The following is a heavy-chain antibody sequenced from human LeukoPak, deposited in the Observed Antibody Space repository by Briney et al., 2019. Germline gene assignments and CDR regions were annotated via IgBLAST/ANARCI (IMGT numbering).Heavy chain of an antibody. J-gene: IGHJ4*02. D-gene: IGHD3-22*01. CDR3: AKDSRRYDSSGYYYFDY. CDR1: GFIFSDYY. CDR2: ISGTRSII. Sequence: GGSLRLSCAASGFIFSDYYMSWIRQAPGKGLEWVSYISGTRSIIYYADAVKGRFTISRDNAKNSLYLQMNSLRAEDTALYYCAKDSRRYDSSGYYYFDYWGQGTLVTVSS. V-gene: IGHV3-11*01.